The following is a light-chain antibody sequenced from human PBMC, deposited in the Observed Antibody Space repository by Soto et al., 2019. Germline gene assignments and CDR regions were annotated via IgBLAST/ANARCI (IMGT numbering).Light chain of an antibody. CDR1: QSITRY. CDR2: GAS. Sequence: DIPMTQSPSSLSASVGDRVTITCRASQSITRYLNWYQQKAGKAPKVLIYGASSLQSGVPSRFSGSGSGTDFNLTISVLQPEDSASFYCQQTSSAPLTFGGGTKVEIK. CDR3: QQTSSAPLT. V-gene: IGKV1-39*01. J-gene: IGKJ4*01.